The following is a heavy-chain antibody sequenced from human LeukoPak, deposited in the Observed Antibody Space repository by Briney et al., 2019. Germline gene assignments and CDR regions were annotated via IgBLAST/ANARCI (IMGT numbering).Heavy chain of an antibody. CDR3: VSGSYEGGYYGMDV. CDR1: GVTFSSYA. D-gene: IGHD1-26*01. Sequence: PGGSLRLSCAASGVTFSSYAMNWVRQAPGKGLEWVSSISGSISSKLYAESVKGRFTISRDNAKNSLYLQMNILRAEDTAVYYCVSGSYEGGYYGMDVWGQGTTVTVSS. CDR2: ISGSISSK. V-gene: IGHV3-21*01. J-gene: IGHJ6*02.